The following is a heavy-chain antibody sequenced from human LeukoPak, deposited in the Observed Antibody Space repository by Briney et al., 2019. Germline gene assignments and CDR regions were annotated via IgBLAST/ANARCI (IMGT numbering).Heavy chain of an antibody. CDR2: ISSSSSYI. Sequence: GGSLRLSCAASGFTFSTYNMNWVRQAPGKGLQWVSSISSSSSYIYYADSVKGRFTISRDDAKISLYLQMISLRAEDTAVYWCARDYIAYDPLDYWGQGTLVTVSS. CDR1: GFTFSTYN. CDR3: ARDYIAYDPLDY. V-gene: IGHV3-21*01. J-gene: IGHJ4*02. D-gene: IGHD3-3*01.